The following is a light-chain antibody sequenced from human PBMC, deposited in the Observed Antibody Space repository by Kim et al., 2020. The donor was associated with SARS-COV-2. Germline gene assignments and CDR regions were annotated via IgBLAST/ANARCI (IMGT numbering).Light chain of an antibody. CDR2: EVS. Sequence: SISISCTGTSMDVGSYNLVSWYQQHPGKTPKLMIYEVSKRPSGVSNRFSGSKSGNTASLTISGLQAEDEADYYCCSYAGSSTFVVFGGGTQLTVL. CDR1: SMDVGSYNL. V-gene: IGLV2-23*02. CDR3: CSYAGSSTFVV. J-gene: IGLJ2*01.